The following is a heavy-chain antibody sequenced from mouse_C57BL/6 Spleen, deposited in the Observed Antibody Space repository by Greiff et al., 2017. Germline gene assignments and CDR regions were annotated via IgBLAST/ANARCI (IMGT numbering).Heavy chain of an antibody. CDR1: GYTFTDYN. J-gene: IGHJ4*01. V-gene: IGHV1-18*01. CDR2: INPNNGGT. CDR3: ARSPTTVVATGAMDY. Sequence: EVKLLESGPELVKPGASVKIPCKASGYTFTDYNMDWVKQSHGKSLEWIGDINPNNGGTIYNQKFKGKATLTVDKSSSTAYMELRSLTSEDTAVYYCARSPTTVVATGAMDYWGQGTSVTVSS. D-gene: IGHD1-1*01.